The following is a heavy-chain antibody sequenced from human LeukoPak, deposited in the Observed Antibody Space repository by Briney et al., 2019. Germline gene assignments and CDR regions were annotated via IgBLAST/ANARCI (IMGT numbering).Heavy chain of an antibody. D-gene: IGHD5-24*01. J-gene: IGHJ4*02. CDR1: GYTFSSYW. CDR2: INSDGSST. Sequence: GGSLRLSCAASGYTFSSYWMHWVRQAPGKGLVWVSRINSDGSSTSYADSVKGRFTISRDNAKNTLYLQMNSLRAEDTAVYYCARQVYYNSNYDYWGQGTLVTVSS. V-gene: IGHV3-74*01. CDR3: ARQVYYNSNYDY.